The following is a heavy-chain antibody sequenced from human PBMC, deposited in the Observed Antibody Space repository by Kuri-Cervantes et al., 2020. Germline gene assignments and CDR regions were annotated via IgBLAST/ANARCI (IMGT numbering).Heavy chain of an antibody. Sequence: LSLTCAPPGFTFSSYWMHCGRQAPGKGLVWVSRFNRDGSSTNYADSVKGRFTISRDNAKNTLYLQMNSLRAEDTAVYYCASRDSSPGHDAFDIWVQGTMVTVSS. V-gene: IGHV3-74*01. J-gene: IGHJ3*02. CDR3: ASRDSSPGHDAFDI. CDR1: GFTFSSYW. CDR2: FNRDGSST. D-gene: IGHD3-22*01.